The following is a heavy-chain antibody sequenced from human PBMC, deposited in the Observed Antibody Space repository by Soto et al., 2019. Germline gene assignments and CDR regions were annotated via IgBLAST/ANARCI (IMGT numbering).Heavy chain of an antibody. D-gene: IGHD2-2*01. J-gene: IGHJ3*02. CDR2: TTGSGYTT. V-gene: IGHV3-23*01. CDR3: AKAPRSSPDAFDI. CDR1: GFTFSSYA. Sequence: PGGSLRLSCAASGFTFSSYAVSWARQAPGKGLEWVSATTGSGYTTYYADSVKGRFTISRDNSKNTLFLQMNSLRPEDTALYYCAKAPRSSPDAFDIWGQGTMVTVSS.